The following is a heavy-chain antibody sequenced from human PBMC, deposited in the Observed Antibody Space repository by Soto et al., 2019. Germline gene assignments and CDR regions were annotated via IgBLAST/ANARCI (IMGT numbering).Heavy chain of an antibody. J-gene: IGHJ6*02. CDR1: GGSISSSSYY. D-gene: IGHD3-16*02. V-gene: IGHV4-39*01. Sequence: QLQLQESGPGLVKPSETLSLTCTVSGGSISSSSYYWGWIRQPPGKELEWIGSIYYSGSTYYNPSLKRRFTKSVDTANNRFSQKLSAVTAADTAVYYWARHCVAVGGVIVRYYCDGMDVWGQGTTVTVSS. CDR2: IYYSGST. CDR3: ARHCVAVGGVIVRYYCDGMDV.